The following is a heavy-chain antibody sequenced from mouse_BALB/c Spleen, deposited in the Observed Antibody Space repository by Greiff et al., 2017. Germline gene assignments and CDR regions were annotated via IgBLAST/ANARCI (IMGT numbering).Heavy chain of an antibody. CDR2: INPYNDGT. Sequence: EVKLQESGPELVKPGASVKMSCKASGYTFTSYVMHWVKQKPGQGLEWIGYINPYNDGTKYNEKFKGKATLTSDKSSSTAYMELSSLTSEDSAVYYCARGQLGLYYAMDYWGQGTSVTVSS. V-gene: IGHV1-14*01. D-gene: IGHD3-1*01. CDR3: ARGQLGLYYAMDY. J-gene: IGHJ4*01. CDR1: GYTFTSYV.